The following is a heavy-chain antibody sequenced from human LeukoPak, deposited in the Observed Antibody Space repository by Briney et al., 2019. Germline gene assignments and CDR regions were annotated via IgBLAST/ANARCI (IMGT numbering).Heavy chain of an antibody. V-gene: IGHV4-59*01. Sequence: SETLSLTCTVSGGSISSYYWSWIRQPPGKGLEWIGYIYYSGSTNYNPSLKSRVTISVDASKNQFSLKLSSVTAADTAVYYCAGIAVAGLDYWGQGTLVTVSS. J-gene: IGHJ4*02. CDR1: GGSISSYY. D-gene: IGHD6-19*01. CDR3: AGIAVAGLDY. CDR2: IYYSGST.